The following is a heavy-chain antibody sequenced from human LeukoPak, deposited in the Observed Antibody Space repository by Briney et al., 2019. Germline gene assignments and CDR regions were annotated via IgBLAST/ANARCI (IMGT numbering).Heavy chain of an antibody. CDR1: GGSFSGYY. CDR3: ARASMLGYCSSTSCYRGPRYFDY. CDR2: INHSGST. V-gene: IGHV4-34*01. D-gene: IGHD2-2*02. J-gene: IGHJ4*02. Sequence: SETLSLTCAVYGGSFSGYYWSWIRQPPGKGLEWIGEINHSGSTNYNPSLKSRVTISVDTSKNQFSLKLSSVTAADTAVYYCARASMLGYCSSTSCYRGPRYFDYWGQGTLVTVSS.